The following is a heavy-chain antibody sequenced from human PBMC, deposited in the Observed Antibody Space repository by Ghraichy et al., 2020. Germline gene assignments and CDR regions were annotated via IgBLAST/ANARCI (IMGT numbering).Heavy chain of an antibody. CDR2: INHSGST. D-gene: IGHD3-10*01. CDR3: ARKRMRGRVRTFDY. J-gene: IGHJ4*02. Sequence: SETLSLTCAVYGGSFSGYYWSWIRQPPGKGLEWIGEINHSGSTNYNPSLKSRVTISVDTSKNQFSLKLSSVTAADTAVYYCARKRMRGRVRTFDYWGQGTLVTVSS. V-gene: IGHV4-34*01. CDR1: GGSFSGYY.